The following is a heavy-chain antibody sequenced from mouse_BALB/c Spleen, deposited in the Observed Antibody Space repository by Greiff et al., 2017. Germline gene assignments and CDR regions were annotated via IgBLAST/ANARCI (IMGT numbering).Heavy chain of an antibody. CDR3: VRGGYFDV. V-gene: IGHV2-9-2*01. Sequence: VKLVESGPGLVAPSQSLSITCTVSGFSLTSYDISWIRQPPGKGLEWLGVIWTGGGTNYNSAFMSRLSISKDNSKSQVFLKMNSLQTDDTAIYYCVRGGYFDVWGAGTTVTVSS. J-gene: IGHJ1*01. CDR1: GFSLTSYD. CDR2: IWTGGGT.